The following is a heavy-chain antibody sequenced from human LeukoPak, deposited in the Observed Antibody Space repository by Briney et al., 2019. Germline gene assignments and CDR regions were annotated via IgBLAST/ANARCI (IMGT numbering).Heavy chain of an antibody. V-gene: IGHV1-18*01. Sequence: ASVKVSCKASGYTFTSYGIAWVRQAPGQGLEWMGWISAHNGNTNYAKKYQDRVSMATDTSTSTAYMELRSLRSDDTAVYYCVRDHGRQLVAHWGQETLVTVSS. CDR1: GYTFTSYG. D-gene: IGHD6-13*01. CDR2: ISAHNGNT. CDR3: VRDHGRQLVAH. J-gene: IGHJ4*02.